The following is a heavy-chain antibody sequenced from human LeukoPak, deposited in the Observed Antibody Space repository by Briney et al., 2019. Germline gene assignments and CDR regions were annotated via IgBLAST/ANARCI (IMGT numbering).Heavy chain of an antibody. CDR3: ARAGVVSNPNSYWYFDL. V-gene: IGHV3-7*05. CDR1: GFSFTNYW. CDR2: IKQDGSEK. D-gene: IGHD3-3*01. Sequence: PGGSLRLSCAASGFSFTNYWMSWVRQAPGKGLEWVANIKQDGSEKYYVDSVKGRFTISRDNTKNSLYLQMNSLRAEDTAVYYCARAGVVSNPNSYWYFDLWGRGTLVTVSS. J-gene: IGHJ2*01.